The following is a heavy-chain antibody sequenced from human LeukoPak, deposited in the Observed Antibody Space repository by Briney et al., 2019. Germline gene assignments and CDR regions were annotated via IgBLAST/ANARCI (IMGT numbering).Heavy chain of an antibody. D-gene: IGHD2-15*01. CDR2: IYYSGST. CDR1: GGSISRDY. V-gene: IGHV4-59*01. J-gene: IGHJ3*02. CDR3: ARAGDLVVVAMGAFDI. Sequence: PSETLSLTCTVSGGSISRDYWSWIRQPPGKGLEWIGYIYYSGSTNYNPSLKSRVTISVDTSKNQFSLKLSSVTAADTAVYYCARAGDLVVVAMGAFDIWGQGTMVTVSS.